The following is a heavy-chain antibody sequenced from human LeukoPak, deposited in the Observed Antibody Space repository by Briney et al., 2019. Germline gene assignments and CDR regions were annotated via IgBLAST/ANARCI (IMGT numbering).Heavy chain of an antibody. Sequence: SETLSLTCAVDGGSFSGYYWSWIRQPPGKGLEWMGEINHSASTNYNPSLKSRVTISVDTSKNQFSLKLSSVTAADTAVYYCARAHPRYCSGGSCYPVWGQGTTVTVSS. V-gene: IGHV4-34*01. CDR1: GGSFSGYY. J-gene: IGHJ6*02. CDR2: INHSAST. CDR3: ARAHPRYCSGGSCYPV. D-gene: IGHD2-15*01.